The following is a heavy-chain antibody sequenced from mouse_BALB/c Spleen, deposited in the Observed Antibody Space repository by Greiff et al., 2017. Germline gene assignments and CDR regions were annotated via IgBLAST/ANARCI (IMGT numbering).Heavy chain of an antibody. J-gene: IGHJ2*01. Sequence: QVQLQQPGAELVRPGASVKLSCKASGYTFTSYWINWVKQRPGQGLEWIGNIYPSDSYTNYNQKFKDKATLTVDKSSSTAYMQLSSPTAEDSAVYYCTRSTMDYLDDWGQGTTLTVSS. CDR2: IYPSDSYT. CDR3: TRSTMDYLDD. D-gene: IGHD2-1*01. V-gene: IGHV1-69*02. CDR1: GYTFTSYW.